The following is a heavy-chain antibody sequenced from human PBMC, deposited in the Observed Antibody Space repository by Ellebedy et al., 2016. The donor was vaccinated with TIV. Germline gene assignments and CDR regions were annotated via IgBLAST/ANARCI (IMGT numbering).Heavy chain of an antibody. CDR1: GYTFTSYG. V-gene: IGHV1-18*01. Sequence: ASVKVSXXASGYTFTSYGISWVRQAPGQGLEWMGWISAYNGNTNYAQKPQGRVTMTTDTSTSTAYMKLRSLRSDDTAVYYCAREIAVAGTIDYWGQGTLVTVSS. D-gene: IGHD6-19*01. J-gene: IGHJ4*02. CDR3: AREIAVAGTIDY. CDR2: ISAYNGNT.